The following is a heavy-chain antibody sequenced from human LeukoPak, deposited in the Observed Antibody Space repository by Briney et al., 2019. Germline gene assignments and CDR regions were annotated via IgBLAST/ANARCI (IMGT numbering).Heavy chain of an antibody. D-gene: IGHD4-17*01. V-gene: IGHV3-23*01. Sequence: QPGGSLRLPCGASGFTFSSHAMTWVRQAPGKGLEWVSAISISGDTTYYADAVKGRFTISRDNSKNTVYLQMNSLRAEDTAVYYCANEIRPNDYWGQGTLVTVSS. CDR3: ANEIRPNDY. CDR2: ISISGDTT. CDR1: GFTFSSHA. J-gene: IGHJ4*02.